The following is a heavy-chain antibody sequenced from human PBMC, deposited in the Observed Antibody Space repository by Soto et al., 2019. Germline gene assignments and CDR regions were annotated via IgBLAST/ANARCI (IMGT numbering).Heavy chain of an antibody. J-gene: IGHJ4*02. Sequence: SETLSLTCAVSGGSISSGGYSWSWIRQPPGKGLEWIGYIYHSGSTYYNPSLKSRVTISVDRSKNQFSLKLSSVTAADTAVYYCARAGGARLKTGIDYWGQGTLVTVSS. CDR1: GGSISSGGYS. D-gene: IGHD1-1*01. CDR2: IYHSGST. V-gene: IGHV4-30-2*01. CDR3: ARAGGARLKTGIDY.